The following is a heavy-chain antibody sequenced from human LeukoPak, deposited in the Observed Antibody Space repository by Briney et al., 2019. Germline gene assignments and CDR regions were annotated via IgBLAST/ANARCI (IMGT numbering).Heavy chain of an antibody. CDR1: GFTFSNYA. D-gene: IGHD5-18*01. CDR2: LSGGGASS. CDR3: AKDNGYSFGTHFDY. Sequence: GGSLRLSCAASGFTFSNYAMSWVRQAPGKGLEWVSGLSGGGASSYYADSVKGRFTISRDNSKNTLYLQMNSLRVEDKAVYYCAKDNGYSFGTHFDYWGQGILVTVSS. J-gene: IGHJ4*02. V-gene: IGHV3-23*01.